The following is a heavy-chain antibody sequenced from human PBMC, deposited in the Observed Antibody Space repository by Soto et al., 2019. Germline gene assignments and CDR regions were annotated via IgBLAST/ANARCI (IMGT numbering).Heavy chain of an antibody. V-gene: IGHV1-69*17. CDR1: GGTSRSLS. Sequence: QVQLVQSGAEVKKPGSSVKVSCKASGGTSRSLSITWVRQAPGQGLEWMGGITPLFGIPNYPQKFQGRLTITADKSAGTAYLELSRLRSEETAVYYCARDTHSAGGWFDTWGRGTLVTVSS. J-gene: IGHJ5*02. D-gene: IGHD2-15*01. CDR3: ARDTHSAGGWFDT. CDR2: ITPLFGIP.